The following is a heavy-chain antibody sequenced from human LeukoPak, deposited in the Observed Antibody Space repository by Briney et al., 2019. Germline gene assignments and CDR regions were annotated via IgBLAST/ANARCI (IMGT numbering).Heavy chain of an antibody. D-gene: IGHD3-9*01. CDR3: AREERKYYDILTGYYSTTFGYYMDV. CDR2: IYTSGST. CDR1: GGSISSYY. J-gene: IGHJ6*03. V-gene: IGHV4-4*07. Sequence: SETLSLTCTVSGGSISSYYWSWIRQPAGKGLEWIGRIYTSGSTNYNPSLKSRVTISVDTSKNQFSLKLSSVTAADTAVYYCAREERKYYDILTGYYSTTFGYYMDVWGKGTTVTISS.